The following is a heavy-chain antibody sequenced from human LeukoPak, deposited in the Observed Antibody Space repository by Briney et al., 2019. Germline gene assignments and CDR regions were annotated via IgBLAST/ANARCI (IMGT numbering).Heavy chain of an antibody. J-gene: IGHJ1*01. CDR3: AKSPTYSSSWYDYFQH. D-gene: IGHD6-13*01. V-gene: IGHV3-30-3*02. Sequence: PGGSLRLSCAASGFTFSSYAMHWVRQAPGKGLEWVAVISYDGSNKYYADSVKGRFTISRDNSKNTLYLQMNSLRAEDTAVYYCAKSPTYSSSWYDYFQHWGQGTLVTVSS. CDR1: GFTFSSYA. CDR2: ISYDGSNK.